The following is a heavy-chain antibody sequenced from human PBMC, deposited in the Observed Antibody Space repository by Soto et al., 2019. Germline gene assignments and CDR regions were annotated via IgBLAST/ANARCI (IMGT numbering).Heavy chain of an antibody. Sequence: QITLKESGPTLVKPTQTLTLTCTFSGFSLSTSGVGVGWIRQPPGKALEWLALIYWDDDKRYSPSLKSRLTIPKDPSKNQVVLTLPNLDPVDTATYYCAHSPPLWFGELSRFDPWRQGTLVTVSS. CDR3: AHSPPLWFGELSRFDP. V-gene: IGHV2-5*02. CDR2: IYWDDDK. D-gene: IGHD3-10*01. CDR1: GFSLSTSGVG. J-gene: IGHJ5*02.